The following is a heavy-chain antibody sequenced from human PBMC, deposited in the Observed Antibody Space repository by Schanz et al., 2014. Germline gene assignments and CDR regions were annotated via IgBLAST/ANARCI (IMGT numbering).Heavy chain of an antibody. V-gene: IGHV4-4*08. D-gene: IGHD5-18*01. CDR3: ATIPRGNIYGYFDY. Sequence: QVQLQESGPGLLKPSETLSLTCTVSGGSISNEFWSWVRQAPGEGLEWIAYLLSSERAKYNPSLDSRSTLSLDTSKSQFSLHLRYVTAADTAVYYCATIPRGNIYGYFDYWGQGSLVTVSS. CDR2: LLSSERA. J-gene: IGHJ4*02. CDR1: GGSISNEF.